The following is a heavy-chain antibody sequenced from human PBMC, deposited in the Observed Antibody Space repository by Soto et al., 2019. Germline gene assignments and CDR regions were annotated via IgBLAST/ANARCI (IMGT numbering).Heavy chain of an antibody. J-gene: IGHJ6*02. CDR2: IYYSGST. Sequence: SEPLSLTCTVSGCSISSGGYYWSWIRQHPGKGLEWIGYIYYSGSTYYNPSLKSRVTISVDTSKNQFSLKLSSVTAADTAVYYCARVVPAYYYYGMDVWGQGTTVTVSS. CDR3: ARVVPAYYYYGMDV. CDR1: GCSISSGGYY. V-gene: IGHV4-31*03.